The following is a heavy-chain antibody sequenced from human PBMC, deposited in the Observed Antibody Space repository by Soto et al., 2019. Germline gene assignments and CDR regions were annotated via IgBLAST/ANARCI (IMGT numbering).Heavy chain of an antibody. Sequence: GGSLRLSCAASGFTFSSYAMSRVRQAPGKGLEWVSAISGSGGSTYYADSVKGRFTISRDNSKNTLYLQMNSLRAEDTAVYYCAKENSYYDFWSANWFDPWGQGTLVTVSS. D-gene: IGHD3-3*01. J-gene: IGHJ5*02. CDR1: GFTFSSYA. CDR2: ISGSGGST. V-gene: IGHV3-23*01. CDR3: AKENSYYDFWSANWFDP.